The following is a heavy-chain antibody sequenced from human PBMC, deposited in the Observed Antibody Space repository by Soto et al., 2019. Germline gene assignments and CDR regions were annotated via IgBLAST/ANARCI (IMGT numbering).Heavy chain of an antibody. V-gene: IGHV1-24*01. Sequence: GASVKVSCKVSGYTLTELSMHWVRQAPGKGLEWMGGFDPEDGETIYAQTFQGRVTITRDTSASTAYMELSSLRSEDTAVYYCARAVARGVKTIYYYYGLDVWGQGTTVTVSS. CDR2: FDPEDGET. J-gene: IGHJ6*02. CDR1: GYTLTELS. CDR3: ARAVARGVKTIYYYYGLDV. D-gene: IGHD3-10*01.